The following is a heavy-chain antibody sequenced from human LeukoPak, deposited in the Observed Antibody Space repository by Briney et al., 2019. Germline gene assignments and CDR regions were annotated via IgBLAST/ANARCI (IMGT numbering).Heavy chain of an antibody. Sequence: PGGSLRLSCAASGFTFSSYAMSWVRQAPGKGLEWVSGISGSGGTTYYPDSVKGRFAISRDNSKNTLYLQMNSLRAEDTAVYYCATATTVTNAFDIWGQGTMVTVSS. CDR3: ATATTVTNAFDI. CDR2: ISGSGGTT. D-gene: IGHD4-17*01. J-gene: IGHJ3*02. V-gene: IGHV3-23*01. CDR1: GFTFSSYA.